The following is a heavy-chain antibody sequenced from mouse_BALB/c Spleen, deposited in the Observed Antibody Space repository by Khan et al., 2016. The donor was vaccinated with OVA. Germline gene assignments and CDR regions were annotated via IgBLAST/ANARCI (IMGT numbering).Heavy chain of an antibody. Sequence: QVQLKQSGAELAKPGASVKMFCKASGYTFTTYWMHWVKQRPGQGLEWIGYINPTSGYTDYNEKFKDRATLSADKSSSTAYMQLSSLTSEDSAVYDCTRDRIDYGGQGTTLTVSS. J-gene: IGHJ2*01. CDR2: INPTSGYT. CDR1: GYTFTTYW. CDR3: TRDRIDY. V-gene: IGHV1-7*01.